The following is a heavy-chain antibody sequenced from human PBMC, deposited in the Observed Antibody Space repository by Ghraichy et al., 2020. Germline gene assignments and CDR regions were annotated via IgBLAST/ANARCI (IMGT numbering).Heavy chain of an antibody. V-gene: IGHV3-21*01. J-gene: IGHJ5*02. CDR1: GFTFSTYT. D-gene: IGHD3-22*01. CDR3: ARDQRGYYESSGYSDH. Sequence: GGSLNISCAASGFTFSTYTMDWVRQVPGKGLEWVSSISRSGIYMYYADSVKGRFTISRDNAKNSLFLQMNSLRVEDTAVYYCARDQRGYYESSGYSDHWGQGTLVTVSS. CDR2: ISRSGIYM.